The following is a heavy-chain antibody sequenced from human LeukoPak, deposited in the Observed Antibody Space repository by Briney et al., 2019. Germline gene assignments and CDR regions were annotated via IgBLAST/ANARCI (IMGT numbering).Heavy chain of an antibody. V-gene: IGHV1-2*02. CDR3: ARALPNWGSGDY. CDR2: MNPNSGGT. CDR1: GYTFTGYY. D-gene: IGHD7-27*01. Sequence: GASVKPSCKASGYTFTGYYMHWVRQAPGQGLEWMGWMNPNSGGTNYAQKFQGRVTMTTDTSISTAYMELSRLRSDDTAVYYCARALPNWGSGDYWGHGTLVTVSS. J-gene: IGHJ4*01.